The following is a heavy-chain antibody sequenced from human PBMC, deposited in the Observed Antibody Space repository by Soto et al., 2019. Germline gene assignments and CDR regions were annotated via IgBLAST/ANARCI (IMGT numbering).Heavy chain of an antibody. CDR3: AKGTTRQLAYWLDP. CDR2: INAHSGGT. V-gene: IGHV1-2*02. D-gene: IGHD6-6*01. Sequence: ASVKVSCKASGFSFTGHYIHWLRQAPGHGLEWMGWINAHSGGTEYAQKFQGRVTLTRDTSIATAHLTLTSLTSDDTAPYYSAKGTTRQLAYWLDPRGQGT. J-gene: IGHJ5*02. CDR1: GFSFTGHY.